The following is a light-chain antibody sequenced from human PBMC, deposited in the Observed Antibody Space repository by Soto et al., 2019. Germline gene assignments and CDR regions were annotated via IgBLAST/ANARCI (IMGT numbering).Light chain of an antibody. J-gene: IGKJ4*01. CDR3: QESDASPYT. Sequence: QLSQSPSTLSASVGDRVTITCRASQSVRTWLAWFQQKPGKAPNLLIYAASRLQSGVPSRFSGSGSGTDFTLTISSLQPEDFATYYCQESDASPYTFGGGTKVDIK. CDR1: QSVRTW. CDR2: AAS. V-gene: IGKV1-39*01.